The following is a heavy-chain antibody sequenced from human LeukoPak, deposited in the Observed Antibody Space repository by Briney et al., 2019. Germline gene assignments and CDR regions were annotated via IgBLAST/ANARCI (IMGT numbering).Heavy chain of an antibody. CDR1: GFTFSSYA. D-gene: IGHD4-17*01. Sequence: PGGSLRLSCAASGFTFSSYAMSWVRQAPGKGLEWVSAISGSGGSTYYADSVRGRFTISRDNSKNTLYLQMNSLRAEDTAVYYCAKGAVTTNGPLYWYFDLWGRGTLVTVSS. V-gene: IGHV3-23*01. J-gene: IGHJ2*01. CDR3: AKGAVTTNGPLYWYFDL. CDR2: ISGSGGST.